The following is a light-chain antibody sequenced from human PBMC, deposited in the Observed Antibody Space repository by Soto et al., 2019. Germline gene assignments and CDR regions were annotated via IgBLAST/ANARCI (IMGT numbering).Light chain of an antibody. J-gene: IGKJ1*01. CDR2: DVS. Sequence: DIHRTESPSSLSAAVGGRGTITCRASQGISSYLAWYQQRPGKAPKLLIYDVSSLQSGVPSRFSGSGSGTEFTLTISSLQPDDFATYYCQHYKMYSPWTFGQGTKVDI. V-gene: IGKV1-16*01. CDR1: QGISSY. CDR3: QHYKMYSPWT.